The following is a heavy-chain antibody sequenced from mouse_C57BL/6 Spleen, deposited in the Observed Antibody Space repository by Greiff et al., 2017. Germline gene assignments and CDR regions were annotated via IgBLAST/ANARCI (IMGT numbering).Heavy chain of an antibody. J-gene: IGHJ2*01. Sequence: EVQLQQSGPELVKPGASVKISCKASGYTFTDYYMNWVKQSHGKSLEWIGDINPNNGGTSYNQKFKGKATLTVDKSSSTAYMELRSLTSEDSAVYYCARSRLAYFDYWGQGTTLTVSS. CDR3: ARSRLAYFDY. CDR1: GYTFTDYY. V-gene: IGHV1-26*01. D-gene: IGHD3-2*02. CDR2: INPNNGGT.